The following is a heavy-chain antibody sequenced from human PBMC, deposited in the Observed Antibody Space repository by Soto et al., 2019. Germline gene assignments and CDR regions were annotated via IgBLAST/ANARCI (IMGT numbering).Heavy chain of an antibody. Sequence: XGSLRLSSAASGFTFSSYSMNWVRQAPGKGLDWVSSISSSSSYIYYADSVKGRFTISRDNAKNSLYLQMNSLRAEDTAVYYCARRADCSGGSCYSNWYFDLWGRGTLVTVSS. V-gene: IGHV3-21*01. J-gene: IGHJ2*01. CDR3: ARRADCSGGSCYSNWYFDL. CDR2: ISSSSSYI. D-gene: IGHD2-15*01. CDR1: GFTFSSYS.